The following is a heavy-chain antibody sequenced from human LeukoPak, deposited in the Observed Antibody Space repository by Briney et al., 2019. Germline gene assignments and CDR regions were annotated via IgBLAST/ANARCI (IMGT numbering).Heavy chain of an antibody. J-gene: IGHJ4*02. Sequence: SQTLSLTCTVSGGSISSGSYYWSWIRQPAGKGLEWIGSIYHSGSTYYNPSLKSRVTISVDTSKNQFSLKLSSVTAADTAVYYCARVRVVRGPFDYWAREPWSPSPQ. CDR1: GGSISSGSYY. CDR2: IYHSGST. V-gene: IGHV4-61*02. CDR3: ARVRVVRGPFDY. D-gene: IGHD3-3*01.